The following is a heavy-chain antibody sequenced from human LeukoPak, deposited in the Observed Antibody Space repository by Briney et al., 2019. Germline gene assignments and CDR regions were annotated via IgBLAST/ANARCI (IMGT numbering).Heavy chain of an antibody. D-gene: IGHD1-14*01. CDR2: IHTSGIT. J-gene: IGHJ5*02. CDR1: GASFTSGTYY. CDR3: AKEDRVKYWFDP. Sequence: SETLSLTCTLSGASFTSGTYYLSWIRQPAGKGLEWIGRIHTSGITHYNPSLKSRVTISVDTSNTQFSLKLDSVTAADTAVYYCAKEDRVKYWFDPWGQGTLVTVSS. V-gene: IGHV4-61*02.